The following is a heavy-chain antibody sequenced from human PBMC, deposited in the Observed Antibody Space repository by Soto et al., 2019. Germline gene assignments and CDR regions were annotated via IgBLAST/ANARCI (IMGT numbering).Heavy chain of an antibody. CDR1: GGSISSSGYY. CDR3: ARRGALFGSRSDNYYGMDV. Sequence: QLQLQESGPGLVKPSETLSLTCTVSGGSISSSGYYWGWIRQPPGKGLEWIGTISYSGSTYYNPSLKSRVTMSGDTSNNQFSLKLSSVTAADTAVYYCARRGALFGSRSDNYYGMDVWGLGTTVTVSS. V-gene: IGHV4-39*01. CDR2: ISYSGST. D-gene: IGHD3-10*01. J-gene: IGHJ6*02.